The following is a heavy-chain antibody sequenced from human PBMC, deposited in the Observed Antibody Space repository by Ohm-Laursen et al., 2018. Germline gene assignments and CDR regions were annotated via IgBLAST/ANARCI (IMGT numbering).Heavy chain of an antibody. Sequence: TLSLTCIVSGGSISSYYWNWIRQPPGKGLEWIGYIYYSGSTNYNPSLKSRVTISVDTSKNQFSLKLSSVTAADTAVYYCARAVIGHIAWFDPWGQGTLVTVSS. CDR1: GGSISSYY. V-gene: IGHV4-59*01. J-gene: IGHJ5*02. D-gene: IGHD2-21*01. CDR3: ARAVIGHIAWFDP. CDR2: IYYSGST.